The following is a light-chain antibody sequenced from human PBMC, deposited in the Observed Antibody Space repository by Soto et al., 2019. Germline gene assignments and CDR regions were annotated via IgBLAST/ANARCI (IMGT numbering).Light chain of an antibody. CDR3: QQYGGSPRT. CDR1: QSVNSIY. CDR2: GAS. J-gene: IGKJ1*01. V-gene: IGKV3-20*01. Sequence: EIVLTQSPGTLSLSPGERATLSCRASQSVNSIYLAWYQQKPGQAPRLLIYGASSRATGIPDRFSGSGSGTDFTLTISRLEPEDFELYYCQQYGGSPRTLGQGTKVDIK.